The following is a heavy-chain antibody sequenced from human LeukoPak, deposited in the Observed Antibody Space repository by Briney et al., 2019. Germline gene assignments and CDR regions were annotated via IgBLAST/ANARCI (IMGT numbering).Heavy chain of an antibody. Sequence: SVKVSCKASGGTFSRNGISWVRQAPGQGLEWMGGIIPIFGTANYAENFQGRVTITTDEITSTAYMELRSLRSEDTAVYYCASPDASMVSAFDYWGQGTLVTVPS. D-gene: IGHD5-18*01. CDR1: GGTFSRNG. CDR3: ASPDASMVSAFDY. V-gene: IGHV1-69*05. CDR2: IIPIFGTA. J-gene: IGHJ4*02.